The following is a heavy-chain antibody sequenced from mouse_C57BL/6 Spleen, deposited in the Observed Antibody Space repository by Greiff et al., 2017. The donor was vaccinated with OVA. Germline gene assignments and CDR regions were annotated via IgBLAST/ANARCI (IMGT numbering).Heavy chain of an antibody. D-gene: IGHD1-1*01. J-gene: IGHJ4*01. CDR3: ASYYYGGMDY. Sequence: VQLKESGPELVKPGASVKISCKASGYSFTGYYMNWVKQSPEKSLEWIGEINPSTGGTTYNQKFKAKATLTVDKSSSTAYMQLKSLTSGDSAVYYCASYYYGGMDYWGQGTSVTVSS. CDR1: GYSFTGYY. CDR2: INPSTGGT. V-gene: IGHV1-42*01.